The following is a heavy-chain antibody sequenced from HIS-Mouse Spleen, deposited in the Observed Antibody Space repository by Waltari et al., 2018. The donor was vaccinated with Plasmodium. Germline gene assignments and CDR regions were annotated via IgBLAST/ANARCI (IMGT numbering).Heavy chain of an antibody. V-gene: IGHV4-59*08. CDR3: ARLRYSYGYFDY. D-gene: IGHD5-18*01. CDR2: IYYSGST. Sequence: QVQLQESGPGLVTPSATLSLTCTVSGGSISSYYWSSIRQPPGKGLEWIGYIYYSGSTNYNPSLKSRVTISVDTSKNQFSLKLSSVTAADTAVYYCARLRYSYGYFDYWGQGTLVTVSS. J-gene: IGHJ4*02. CDR1: GGSISSYY.